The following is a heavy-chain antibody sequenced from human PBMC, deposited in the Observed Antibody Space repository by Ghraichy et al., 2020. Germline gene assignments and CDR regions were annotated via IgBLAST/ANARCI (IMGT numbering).Heavy chain of an antibody. CDR3: ARLPPSTTYYYYYMDV. J-gene: IGHJ6*03. CDR2: IYYSGST. CDR1: GGSISSGGYY. Sequence: SETLSLTCTVSGGSISSGGYYWSWIRQHPGKGLEWIGYIYYSGSTYYNPSLKSRVTISVDTSKNQFSLKLSSVTAADTAVYYCARLPPSTTYYYYYMDVWGKGTTVTVSS. D-gene: IGHD1-1*01. V-gene: IGHV4-31*03.